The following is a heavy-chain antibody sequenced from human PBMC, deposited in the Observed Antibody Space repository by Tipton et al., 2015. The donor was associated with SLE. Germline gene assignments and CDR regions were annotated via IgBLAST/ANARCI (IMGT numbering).Heavy chain of an antibody. Sequence: LSLTCAASGFTFSSYAMSWVRQAPGKGLEWVSAISGSGGSTYYADSVKGRFTISRDNSKNTLYLQMNSLRAEDTAVYYCAKGGSSGWYGGDYWGQGTLVTVSS. CDR3: AKGGSSGWYGGDY. J-gene: IGHJ4*02. CDR2: ISGSGGST. V-gene: IGHV3-23*01. CDR1: GFTFSSYA. D-gene: IGHD6-19*01.